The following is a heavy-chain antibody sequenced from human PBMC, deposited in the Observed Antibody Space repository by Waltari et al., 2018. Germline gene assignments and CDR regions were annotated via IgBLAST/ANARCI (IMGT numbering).Heavy chain of an antibody. CDR3: VLYSSSFLGDC. CDR2: ISLDGSIT. D-gene: IGHD6-13*01. Sequence: EVQLVESGGGLVQPGGSLRLSCAASGFTFNDYWVHWVRQAPGKGLVSVSQISLDGSITSYADSVKGRFTISRDNAKNTLFLQMNSLRAEDTAVYYCVLYSSSFLGDCWGQGTLVTVSS. J-gene: IGHJ4*02. V-gene: IGHV3-74*01. CDR1: GFTFNDYW.